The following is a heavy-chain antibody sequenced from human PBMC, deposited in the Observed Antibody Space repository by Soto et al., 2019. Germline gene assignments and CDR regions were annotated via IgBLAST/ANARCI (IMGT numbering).Heavy chain of an antibody. D-gene: IGHD2-15*01. Sequence: LRLSCAASGFAFRSYNMNWVRQAPGKGLEWVASISSGSSNIYYADSVKGRFTISRDNAKNSLLLQMDSLRAEDSAVYYCASATVVAATFDFWGQGTLVTVSS. CDR2: ISSGSSNI. CDR1: GFAFRSYN. CDR3: ASATVVAATFDF. V-gene: IGHV3-21*01. J-gene: IGHJ4*02.